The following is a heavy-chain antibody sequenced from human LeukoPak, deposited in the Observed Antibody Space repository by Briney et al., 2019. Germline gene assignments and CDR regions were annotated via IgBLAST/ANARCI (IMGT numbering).Heavy chain of an antibody. J-gene: IGHJ4*02. CDR1: GFTFSSYA. D-gene: IGHD1-26*01. CDR3: ARLSRSSYGKYYFDS. CDR2: LTGGSDYV. V-gene: IGHV3-21*01. Sequence: GGSLRLSCAASGFTFSSYAMEWVRQAPGKGLEWLSSLTGGSDYVYYADSVNARFTIPRDNAKSSLYLQMNSLRAEDTAVYYCARLSRSSYGKYYFDSWGQGTLVTVSS.